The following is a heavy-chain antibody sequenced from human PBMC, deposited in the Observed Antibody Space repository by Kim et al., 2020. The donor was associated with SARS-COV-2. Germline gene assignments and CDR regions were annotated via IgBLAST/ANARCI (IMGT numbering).Heavy chain of an antibody. J-gene: IGHJ6*02. CDR3: ARGGYSYGLFHSSYYYYGMDV. D-gene: IGHD5-18*01. V-gene: IGHV4-59*01. CDR2: IYYSGST. Sequence: SETLSLTCTVSGGSISSYYWSWIRQPPGKGLEWIGYIYYSGSTNYNPSLKSRVTISVDTSKNQFSLKLSSVTAADTAVYYCARGGYSYGLFHSSYYYYGMDVWGQGTTVTVSS. CDR1: GGSISSYY.